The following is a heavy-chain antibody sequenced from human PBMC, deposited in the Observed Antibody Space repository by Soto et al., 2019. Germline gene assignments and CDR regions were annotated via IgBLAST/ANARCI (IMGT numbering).Heavy chain of an antibody. CDR3: ARDPILTGYYMAYFDY. Sequence: PGGSLKLSCAASGFTFSSYAMHWVRQAPGKGLEWVAVISYDGSNKYYADSVKGRFTISRDNSKNTLYLQMNSLRAEDTAVYYCARDPILTGYYMAYFDYWGQGTLVTVSS. D-gene: IGHD3-9*01. V-gene: IGHV3-30-3*01. J-gene: IGHJ4*02. CDR2: ISYDGSNK. CDR1: GFTFSSYA.